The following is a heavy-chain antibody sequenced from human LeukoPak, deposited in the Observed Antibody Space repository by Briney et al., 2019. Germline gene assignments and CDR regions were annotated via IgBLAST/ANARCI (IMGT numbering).Heavy chain of an antibody. CDR2: ISDDGSNK. CDR3: AREKCSGASCYSTVDY. CDR1: GFTFSRCS. J-gene: IGHJ4*02. Sequence: PGGSLRLSCATSGFTFSRCSMYWVRQAPGKGLEWVALISDDGSNKYYIDSVGRFTISRDNSKNTVYLQMNSLRVEDTAMYYCAREKCSGASCYSTVDYWGQGTLVTVSS. V-gene: IGHV3-30-3*01. D-gene: IGHD2-15*01.